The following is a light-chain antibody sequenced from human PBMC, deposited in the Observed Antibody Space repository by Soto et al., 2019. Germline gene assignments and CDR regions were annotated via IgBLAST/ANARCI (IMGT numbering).Light chain of an antibody. Sequence: EIVMTQSPVTLSVSPGERATLSCRASQSVSSNLAWYQQKPGQAPRLLIYGASTRATGIPVRFSGSGSGTEFTLPFSSLQSEDFAVYYCQQYNNWPPWTFGQGTKVEIK. J-gene: IGKJ1*01. CDR3: QQYNNWPPWT. CDR2: GAS. V-gene: IGKV3-15*01. CDR1: QSVSSN.